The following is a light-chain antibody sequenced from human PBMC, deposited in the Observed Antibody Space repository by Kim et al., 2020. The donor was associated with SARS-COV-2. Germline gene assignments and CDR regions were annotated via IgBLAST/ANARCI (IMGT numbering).Light chain of an antibody. V-gene: IGLV2-11*01. CDR3: WSYTSTNWV. Sequence: PERSIITSCGCRTSNISSTTFVSWHQHHPGPAPSIIIYDHRTPPSGVSDRFSGSDTGDTAALTISNPQAEDEADYYCWSYTSTNWVFGGGTKLTVL. CDR2: DHR. CDR1: TSNISSTTF. J-gene: IGLJ3*02.